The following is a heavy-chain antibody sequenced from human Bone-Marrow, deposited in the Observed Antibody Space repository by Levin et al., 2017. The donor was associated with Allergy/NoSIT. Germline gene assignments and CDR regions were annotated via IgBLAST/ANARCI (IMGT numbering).Heavy chain of an antibody. CDR3: ARGGGIGGIFDY. Sequence: TTSETLSLTCAVSGGSFSPYYWTWIRQLPGKGLEWIGEIKPGGSPNYNPSLNSRVTISVGTSQNQFSLKLHSVTAADTAVYYCARGGGIGGIFDYWGQGTLVAVSS. J-gene: IGHJ4*02. CDR1: GGSFSPYY. V-gene: IGHV4-34*01. CDR2: IKPGGSP. D-gene: IGHD1-26*01.